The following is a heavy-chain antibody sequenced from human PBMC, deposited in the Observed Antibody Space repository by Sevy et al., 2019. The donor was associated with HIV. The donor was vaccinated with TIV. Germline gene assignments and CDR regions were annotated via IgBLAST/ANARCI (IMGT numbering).Heavy chain of an antibody. D-gene: IGHD2-2*01. CDR1: GFIFSNYP. CDR3: AKGYCSTITCYDDDFWNPYYFYGLDV. CDR2: ISAGGTTT. J-gene: IGHJ6*02. V-gene: IGHV3-23*01. Sequence: GGSLRLSCAASGFIFSNYPMSWVRHSPGKGLEWVSDISAGGTTTYYADSVGGRFTISRDNSKNTVSRQMNSLGAEDTAIYYCAKGYCSTITCYDDDFWNPYYFYGLDVWGQRISVTVSS.